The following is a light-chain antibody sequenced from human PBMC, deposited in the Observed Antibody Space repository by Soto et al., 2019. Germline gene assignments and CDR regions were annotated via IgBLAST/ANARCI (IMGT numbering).Light chain of an antibody. CDR2: GAS. J-gene: IGKJ1*01. Sequence: EIVLTQSPGTLSLSPRERATLSCRASQRVSSHSLAWYQQKPGQAPRTLIYGASSRATGIPDRFSASGSGTDFTLTISRLEPEDFAVYYCHHYPRSSWTFGQGTKVDIK. CDR3: HHYPRSSWT. V-gene: IGKV3-20*01. CDR1: QRVSSHS.